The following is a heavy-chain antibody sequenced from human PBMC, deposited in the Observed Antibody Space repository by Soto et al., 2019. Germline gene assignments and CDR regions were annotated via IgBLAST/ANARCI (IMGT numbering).Heavy chain of an antibody. D-gene: IGHD3-9*01. Sequence: SVKVSCKASGFTFTSSAMQWVRQARGQRLEWIGWIVVGSGNTNYAQKFQERVTITRDMSTSTAYMELSSLRSEDTAVYYCAAVGRYDILTGYHPLDPWGQGTLVTVSS. CDR3: AAVGRYDILTGYHPLDP. J-gene: IGHJ5*02. CDR2: IVVGSGNT. V-gene: IGHV1-58*02. CDR1: GFTFTSSA.